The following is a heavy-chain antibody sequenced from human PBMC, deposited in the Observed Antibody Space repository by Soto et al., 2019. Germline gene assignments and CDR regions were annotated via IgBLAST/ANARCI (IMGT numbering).Heavy chain of an antibody. V-gene: IGHV1-69*01. D-gene: IGHD3-3*01. CDR3: ARTPKHAHHGFWSLYYYGMDV. Sequence: QVQLVQSGAEVKKPGSSVKVSCKASGGTFSSYAISWVRQAPGQGLEWMGGIIPIFGTANYAQKFQGRVTITADESTSTAYMELSSLRSEDTAVYYCARTPKHAHHGFWSLYYYGMDVWGQGTTVTVSS. J-gene: IGHJ6*02. CDR1: GGTFSSYA. CDR2: IIPIFGTA.